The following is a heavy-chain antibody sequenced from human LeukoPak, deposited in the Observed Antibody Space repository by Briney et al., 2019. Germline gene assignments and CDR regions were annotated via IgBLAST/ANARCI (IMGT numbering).Heavy chain of an antibody. CDR2: ITTNTGNP. V-gene: IGHV7-4-1*02. CDR1: GYTFTSYA. J-gene: IGHJ5*02. D-gene: IGHD4-11*01. Sequence: ASVKVSCKASGYTFTSYAMNWARQAPGQGLEWMGWITTNTGNPTYAQGFTGRFVFSLDTSVSTAYLQISSLKAEDTAVYYCARLDYSNCRTACTFDPWGQGTLVTVSS. CDR3: ARLDYSNCRTACTFDP.